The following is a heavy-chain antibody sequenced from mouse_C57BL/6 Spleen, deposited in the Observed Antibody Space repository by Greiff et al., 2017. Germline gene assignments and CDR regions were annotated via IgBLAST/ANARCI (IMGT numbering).Heavy chain of an antibody. V-gene: IGHV1-76*01. CDR1: GYTFTDYY. CDR3: ARSYGRLDYAMDY. Sequence: QVTLKVSGAELVRPGASVKLSCKASGYTFTDYYINWVKQRPGQGLEWIARIYPGSGNTYYNEKFKGKATLTAEKSSSTAYMQLSSLTSEDSAVYFCARSYGRLDYAMDYWGQGTSVTVSS. J-gene: IGHJ4*01. D-gene: IGHD1-1*01. CDR2: IYPGSGNT.